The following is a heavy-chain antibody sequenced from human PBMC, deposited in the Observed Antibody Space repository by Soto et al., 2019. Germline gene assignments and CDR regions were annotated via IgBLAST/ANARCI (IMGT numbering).Heavy chain of an antibody. Sequence: GASVKVSCKASGYTFTSSYMHWVRQAPGQGLEWMGIINPSGGSTSYAQKFQGRVTMTRDTSTSTVYMELSSLRSEDTAVYYCASTYYDFWSGQYYYYYMDVWGKGTTVTVSS. CDR2: INPSGGST. D-gene: IGHD3-3*01. V-gene: IGHV1-46*03. J-gene: IGHJ6*03. CDR3: ASTYYDFWSGQYYYYYMDV. CDR1: GYTFTSSY.